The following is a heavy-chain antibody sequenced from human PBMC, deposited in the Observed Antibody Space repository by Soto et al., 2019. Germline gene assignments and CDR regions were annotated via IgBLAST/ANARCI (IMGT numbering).Heavy chain of an antibody. J-gene: IGHJ5*02. Sequence: PSETLCLTCTVSGGSISSSSYYWGWIRQPPGKGLEWIGSIYYSGSTYYNPSLKSRVTISVDTSKNQFSLKLSSVTAADTAVYYCARHLGTTVVTLWFDPWGQGTLVTVSS. CDR3: ARHLGTTVVTLWFDP. V-gene: IGHV4-39*01. CDR2: IYYSGST. CDR1: GGSISSSSYY. D-gene: IGHD4-17*01.